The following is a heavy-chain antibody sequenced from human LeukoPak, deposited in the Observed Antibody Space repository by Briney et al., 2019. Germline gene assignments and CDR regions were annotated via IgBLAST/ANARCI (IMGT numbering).Heavy chain of an antibody. CDR2: INPSGGST. Sequence: ASVKVSCKASGYTFTSYYMHWVRQAPGQGLEWMGIINPSGGSTSYAQKFQGRVTMTRDMSTSTVYMELSSLRSEDTAVYYCARVRSTSCYRCNWFDPWGQGTLVTVSS. D-gene: IGHD2-2*01. V-gene: IGHV1-46*01. J-gene: IGHJ5*02. CDR1: GYTFTSYY. CDR3: ARVRSTSCYRCNWFDP.